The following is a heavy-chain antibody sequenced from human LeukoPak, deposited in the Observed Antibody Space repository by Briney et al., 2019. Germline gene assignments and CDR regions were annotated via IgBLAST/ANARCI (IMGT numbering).Heavy chain of an antibody. CDR3: YTSITDY. CDR2: IRSKIDGGAT. D-gene: IGHD2-21*01. V-gene: IGHV3-15*07. CDR1: GFNVNNAW. Sequence: GGSLRLSCAASGFNVNNAWMSWVRQAPGKGLEWVGRIRSKIDGGATDYAAPVKGRFTISRDDSKNTLYLQINSLKIEDTAMYYCYTSITDYWGQGALVTVSS. J-gene: IGHJ4*02.